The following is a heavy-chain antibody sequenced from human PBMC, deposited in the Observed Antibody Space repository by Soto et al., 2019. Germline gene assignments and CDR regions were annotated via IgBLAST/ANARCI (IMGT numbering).Heavy chain of an antibody. D-gene: IGHD2-15*01. CDR3: ARQVVVAATPADFDY. V-gene: IGHV1-69*12. CDR1: GGTFSSYA. CDR2: IIPIFGTA. J-gene: IGHJ4*02. Sequence: QVQLVQSGAEVKKPGSSVKVSCKASGGTFSSYAISWVRQAPGQGLEWMGGIIPIFGTANYAQKFQGRVTINADETTSTASMELSILRSEDTVVYYCARQVVVAATPADFDYWGQGTLVTVSA.